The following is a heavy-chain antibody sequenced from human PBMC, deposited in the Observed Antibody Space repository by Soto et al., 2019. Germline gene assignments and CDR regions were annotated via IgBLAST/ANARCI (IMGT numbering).Heavy chain of an antibody. CDR2: ISSSSSYI. D-gene: IGHD3-3*01. J-gene: IGHJ4*02. CDR1: GFTFSSYS. V-gene: IGHV3-21*01. CDR3: ASVIFGVY. Sequence: GGSLRLSCAASGFTFSSYSMNWVRQAPGKGLEWVSSISSSSSYINYADSVKGRFTISRDNAKNSLYLQMNSLRAEDTAVYYCASVIFGVYWGQGTLVTVSS.